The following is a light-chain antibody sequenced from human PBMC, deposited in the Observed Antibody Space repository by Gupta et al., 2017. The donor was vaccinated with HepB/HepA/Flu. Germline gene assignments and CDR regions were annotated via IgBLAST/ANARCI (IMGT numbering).Light chain of an antibody. Sequence: AIQMTQSPSSLSASVGDRVTITCRASQGIRNDLGWYQQKPGKAPKLLIYATSTVQSGVPSRFNGSGSGTXFTLTIXSRQPEDFATYYCRQEDYSPWTFGXGTKVEIK. J-gene: IGKJ1*01. CDR2: ATS. V-gene: IGKV1-6*01. CDR1: QGIRND. CDR3: RQEDYSPWT.